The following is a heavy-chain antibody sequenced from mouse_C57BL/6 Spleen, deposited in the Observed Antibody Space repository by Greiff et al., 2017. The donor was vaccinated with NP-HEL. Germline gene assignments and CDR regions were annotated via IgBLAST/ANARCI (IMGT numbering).Heavy chain of an antibody. CDR2: INPNYGTT. V-gene: IGHV1-39*01. CDR1: GYSFTDYN. Sequence: VQLQQSGPELVKPGASVKISCKASGYSFTDYNMNWVKQSNGKSLEWIGVINPNYGTTSYNQKFKGKATLTVDQSSSTAYMQLNSLTSEDSAVDDGARQLRLRENYAMDYWGQGTSVTVSS. CDR3: ARQLRLRENYAMDY. D-gene: IGHD3-2*02. J-gene: IGHJ4*01.